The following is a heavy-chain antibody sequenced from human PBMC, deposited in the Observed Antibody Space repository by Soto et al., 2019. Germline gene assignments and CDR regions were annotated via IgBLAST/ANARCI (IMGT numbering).Heavy chain of an antibody. CDR2: ISYDGSNK. J-gene: IGHJ4*02. Sequence: PGGSLRLSCAASGFTFSSYGMHWVRQAPGKGLEWVAVISYDGSNKYYADSVKGRFTISRDNSKNTLYLQMNSLRAEDTAVYYCAKDHYEYYYDSSGVPFEYWGQGTLVTVSS. CDR3: AKDHYEYYYDSSGVPFEY. V-gene: IGHV3-30*18. D-gene: IGHD3-22*01. CDR1: GFTFSSYG.